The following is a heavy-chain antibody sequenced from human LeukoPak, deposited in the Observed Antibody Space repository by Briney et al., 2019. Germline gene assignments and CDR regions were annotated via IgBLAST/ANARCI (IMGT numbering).Heavy chain of an antibody. CDR2: INHSGST. CDR3: ARGGYNWNDVPDY. Sequence: NSSETLSLTCAVYGGSFSGYYWSWIRQPPGKGLEWIGEINHSGSTYYNPSLKSRVTISVDTSKNQFSLKLSSVTAADTAVYYCARGGYNWNDVPDYWGQGTLVTVSS. D-gene: IGHD1-20*01. J-gene: IGHJ4*02. CDR1: GGSFSGYY. V-gene: IGHV4-34*01.